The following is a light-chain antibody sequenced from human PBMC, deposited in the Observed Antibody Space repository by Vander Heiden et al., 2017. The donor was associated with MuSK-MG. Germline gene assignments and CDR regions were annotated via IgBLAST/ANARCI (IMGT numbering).Light chain of an antibody. V-gene: IGKV1-39*01. CDR1: QSISSY. CDR3: QQSDSTPLT. CDR2: AAS. Sequence: DIQMTQSPSSLSASVGDRVTITCRASQSISSYLNWYQQKPGKAPKLLIYAASSLQSGVPSRFSGSGSGTDFTLTIISLQPEDFATYYCQQSDSTPLTFGGGTKVEIK. J-gene: IGKJ4*01.